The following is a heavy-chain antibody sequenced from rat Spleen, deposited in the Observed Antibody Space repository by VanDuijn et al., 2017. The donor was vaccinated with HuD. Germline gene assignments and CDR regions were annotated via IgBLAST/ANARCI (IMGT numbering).Heavy chain of an antibody. CDR1: GFTFSDYY. CDR2: ISYEGSRN. CDR3: ARPNYPGFNYFDY. Sequence: EVQLVESGGGLVQPGRSLKLSCAASGFTFSDYYMAWVRQAPKKGLEWVASISYEGSRNYYRDSVKGRFAISRDNAKSILYLQMDSLGSVDTATYYCARPNYPGFNYFDYWGQGVMVTVSS. D-gene: IGHD1-4*01. V-gene: IGHV5-22*01. J-gene: IGHJ2*01.